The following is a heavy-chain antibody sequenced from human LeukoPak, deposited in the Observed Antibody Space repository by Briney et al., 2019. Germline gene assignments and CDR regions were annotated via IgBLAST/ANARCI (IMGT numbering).Heavy chain of an antibody. V-gene: IGHV3-74*01. Sequence: GGSLRLSCAASGFSFSSYWMHWVRQAPGKGLVWVSRIKTDGSSLDGSSTSYADSVKGRFTISRVNAKNTLYLQMDSLRAEDTAVYYCARDMGAGFDYWGQGTLVTVSS. D-gene: IGHD6-19*01. J-gene: IGHJ4*02. CDR2: IKTDGSSLDGSST. CDR3: ARDMGAGFDY. CDR1: GFSFSSYW.